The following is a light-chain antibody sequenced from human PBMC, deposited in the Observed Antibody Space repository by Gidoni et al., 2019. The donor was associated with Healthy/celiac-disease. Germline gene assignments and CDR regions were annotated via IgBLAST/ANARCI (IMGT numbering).Light chain of an antibody. V-gene: IGKV1-33*01. J-gene: IGKJ4*01. CDR2: DAS. Sequence: DTQITHSPSSLSASVGDRVTITCQASQDISNYLNWYQQKPGKAPKLLIYDASSLETGVPSRFSGSGSGTDFTFTISSLQPEDIATYYCQQYYSLPLTFGGGTKVEIK. CDR1: QDISNY. CDR3: QQYYSLPLT.